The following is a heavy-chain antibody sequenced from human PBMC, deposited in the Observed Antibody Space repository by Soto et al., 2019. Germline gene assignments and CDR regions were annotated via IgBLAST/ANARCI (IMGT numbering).Heavy chain of an antibody. V-gene: IGHV3-21*01. D-gene: IGHD2-21*02. J-gene: IGHJ6*02. CDR1: GFTFNTYA. CDR2: ISSSGTYI. Sequence: EVQLVESGGGLVKPGGSLRLACAASGFTFNTYAMNWVRQAPGKGLEWVSCISSSGTYIYYADSGKGRFTIPRDNAKNQLYLQKNSLRADDTAIYYCARDFGDSKGSYYYHGMDVWGQGTPVTVSS. CDR3: ARDFGDSKGSYYYHGMDV.